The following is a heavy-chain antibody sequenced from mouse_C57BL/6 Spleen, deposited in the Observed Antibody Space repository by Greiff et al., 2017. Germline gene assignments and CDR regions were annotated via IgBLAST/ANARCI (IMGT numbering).Heavy chain of an antibody. V-gene: IGHV1-82*01. CDR2: IYPGDGDT. CDR3: ARTTVVVYYFDY. D-gene: IGHD1-1*01. CDR1: GYAFSSSW. Sequence: VQLQQSGPELVKPGASVKMSCKASGYAFSSSWMNWVKQRPGKGLEWIGRIYPGDGDTNYNGKFKGKATLTADKSSSTAYMQLSSLTSEDSAVYVCARTTVVVYYFDYGGQGTTLTVSS. J-gene: IGHJ2*01.